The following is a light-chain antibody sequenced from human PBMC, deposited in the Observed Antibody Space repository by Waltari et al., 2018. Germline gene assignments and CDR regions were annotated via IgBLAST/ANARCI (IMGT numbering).Light chain of an antibody. V-gene: IGKV3-20*01. CDR3: QQYDGEVVT. CDR1: QSVTSIS. Sequence: CRASQSVTSISLSWYQQKLGQAPRLRIYGTSSRATGTPDRFSGSGSGTDFTLTISRLEPEDVAVYYCQQYDGEVVTFGGGTKVEI. CDR2: GTS. J-gene: IGKJ4*01.